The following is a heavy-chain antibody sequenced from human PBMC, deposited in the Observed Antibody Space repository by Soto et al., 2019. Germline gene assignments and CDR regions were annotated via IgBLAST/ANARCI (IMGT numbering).Heavy chain of an antibody. CDR3: AMDVVTAVAGSVNWFDP. Sequence: QVQLVESGGGVVQSGRSLTLSCAASGFSLRTYGIHWIRRAPGKGLEWVAFIRYDGTKKFYANSVKGRSTISKDNSNNILYLQMSRLRAEDTAVYYCAMDVVTAVAGSVNWFDPLGQGTLVTVSS. J-gene: IGHJ5*02. V-gene: IGHV3-30*02. D-gene: IGHD6-19*01. CDR1: GFSLRTYG. CDR2: IRYDGTKK.